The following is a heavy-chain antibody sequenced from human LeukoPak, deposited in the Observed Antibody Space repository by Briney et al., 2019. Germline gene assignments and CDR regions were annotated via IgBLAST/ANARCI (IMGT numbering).Heavy chain of an antibody. CDR2: IIPILGIA. D-gene: IGHD2-21*02. Sequence: ASVKVSCKASGGTFSSYTISWVRQAPGQGLEWMGRIIPILGIANYAQKFQGRFTITADKSTSTAYMELSSLRSEDTAVYYCARDLLAYCGGDCYRGDAFDIWGQGTMVTVSS. J-gene: IGHJ3*02. CDR3: ARDLLAYCGGDCYRGDAFDI. CDR1: GGTFSSYT. V-gene: IGHV1-69*04.